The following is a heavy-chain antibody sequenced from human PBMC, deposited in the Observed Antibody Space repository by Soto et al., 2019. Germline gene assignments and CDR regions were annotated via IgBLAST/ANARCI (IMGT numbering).Heavy chain of an antibody. V-gene: IGHV3-53*01. D-gene: IGHD5-18*01. CDR2: IYSGGST. J-gene: IGHJ3*02. CDR1: GFTVSSNY. Sequence: EVQLVESGGGLIQPGGSLRLSCAASGFTVSSNYMSWVRQAPGKGLEWVSVIYSGGSTYYADSVKGRFTISRDNSKNTLYLQMNSLRAEDTDVYYCARDLGRDSYGYNAFDIWGQGTMVTVSS. CDR3: ARDLGRDSYGYNAFDI.